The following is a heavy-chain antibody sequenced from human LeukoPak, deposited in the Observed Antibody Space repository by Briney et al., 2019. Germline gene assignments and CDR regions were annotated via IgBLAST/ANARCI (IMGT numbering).Heavy chain of an antibody. CDR2: MSGSGSVA. D-gene: IGHD1-1*01. CDR1: GFTFSSHG. V-gene: IGHV3-23*01. CDR3: AREAYNAFDY. Sequence: GGSLRLSCAASGFTFSSHGMAWVRQPPGKGLEWVSLMSGSGSVAYYADSVKGRFTISRDNSKNTLYLQMNSLRAEDTAFYYCAREAYNAFDYWARGTLVTVSS. J-gene: IGHJ4*02.